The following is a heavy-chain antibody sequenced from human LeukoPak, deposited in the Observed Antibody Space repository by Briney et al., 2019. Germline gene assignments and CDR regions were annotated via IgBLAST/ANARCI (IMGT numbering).Heavy chain of an antibody. CDR2: MNPNSGNT. CDR1: GYTFTSYD. CDR3: ARGRVRGAHFDY. Sequence: GSVKVSCKASGYTFTSYDINWVRQATGQGLEWMGWMNPNSGNTGYAQKFQGRVTMTRNTSISTAYMELSSLRSEDTAVYYCARGRVRGAHFDYWGQGTLVTVSS. J-gene: IGHJ4*02. V-gene: IGHV1-8*01. D-gene: IGHD3-10*01.